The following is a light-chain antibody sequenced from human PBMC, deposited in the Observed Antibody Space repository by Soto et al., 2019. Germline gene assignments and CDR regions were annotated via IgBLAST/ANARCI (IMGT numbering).Light chain of an antibody. V-gene: IGLV2-14*03. CDR3: GSYTTSSNYV. Sequence: QSVLTQPPPPFGAPGQSVTHLPPGTISDVGSYNYVSWYQQYPGKAPKLMIYDVSTRPSGVYDRFSGSKSGNTASLNISGLRAEDEADYYCGSYTTSSNYVFGTGTKVTVL. CDR1: ISDVGSYNY. CDR2: DVS. J-gene: IGLJ1*01.